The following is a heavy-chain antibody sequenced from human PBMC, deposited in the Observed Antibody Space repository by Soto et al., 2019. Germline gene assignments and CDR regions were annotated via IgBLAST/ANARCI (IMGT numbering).Heavy chain of an antibody. CDR2: IKTDGSSP. Sequence: EVLLVESGGGLVHPGGSLRLSCVASGFTFNNYWMHWVRQVPGKGLVWVSRIKTDGSSPNYADSVEGRFTISSDNAKNTLYLQMNSLRAEDTAVYYCSRDRIAGSGSRDNWGQGTLVTVSS. J-gene: IGHJ4*02. D-gene: IGHD3-10*01. CDR3: SRDRIAGSGSRDN. CDR1: GFTFNNYW. V-gene: IGHV3-74*01.